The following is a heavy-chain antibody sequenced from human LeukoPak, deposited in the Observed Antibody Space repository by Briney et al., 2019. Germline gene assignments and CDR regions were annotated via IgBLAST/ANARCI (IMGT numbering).Heavy chain of an antibody. CDR3: ARVDEGLRQQYAFDI. Sequence: PGGSLRLSCAASGFTFSTYAMSWVRQAPGKGLEWVSYISSSGSTIYYADSVKGRFTISRDNAKNSLYLQMNSLRAEDTAVYYCARVDEGLRQQYAFDIWGQGTMVTVSS. V-gene: IGHV3-48*03. J-gene: IGHJ3*02. CDR1: GFTFSTYA. D-gene: IGHD5-12*01. CDR2: ISSSGSTI.